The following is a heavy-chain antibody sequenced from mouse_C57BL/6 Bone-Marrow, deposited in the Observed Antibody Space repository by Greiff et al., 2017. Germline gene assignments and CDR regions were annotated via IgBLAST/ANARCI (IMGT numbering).Heavy chain of an antibody. CDR2: INPYNGGT. D-gene: IGHD1-1*01. Sequence: VQLQQSGPVLVKPGASVKMSCKASGYTFTDYYMNWVKQSHGKSLEWIGVINPYNGGTSYNQKFKGKATLTVDKSSSTAYMELNSLKSGGSAVYYCARYYGSSFGYWGQGTTLTVSS. V-gene: IGHV1-19*01. J-gene: IGHJ2*01. CDR3: ARYYGSSFGY. CDR1: GYTFTDYY.